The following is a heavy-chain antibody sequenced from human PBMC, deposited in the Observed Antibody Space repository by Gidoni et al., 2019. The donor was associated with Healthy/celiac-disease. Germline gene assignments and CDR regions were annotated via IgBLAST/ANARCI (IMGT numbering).Heavy chain of an antibody. CDR1: GGSIISGGYY. J-gene: IGHJ5*02. V-gene: IGHV4-31*03. CDR2: IYYNGNT. D-gene: IGHD4-4*01. CDR3: ARGGAVTTGNWFDP. Sequence: QVQLQESGPGLVKPSQTLSLTCTVSGGSIISGGYYWSWIRQHPGKGLEWIGYIYYNGNTYYNPSLKSRVTISVDTSKNQFSLKLSSVTAADTAVYYCARGGAVTTGNWFDPWGQGTLVTVSS.